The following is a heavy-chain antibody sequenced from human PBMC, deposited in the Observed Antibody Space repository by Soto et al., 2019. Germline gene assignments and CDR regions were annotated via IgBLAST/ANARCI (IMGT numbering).Heavy chain of an antibody. Sequence: PGGSLTLSCAASGFTFNSYGMRWIRQAPGKGPEWVAVISSDGSNKYYADSVKGRFTITRDNTKNTLYLQMNSLRAEDTAVYYCATVEYDSYYGIEVWGQGTTVTVSS. J-gene: IGHJ6*02. D-gene: IGHD3-22*01. CDR1: GFTFNSYG. CDR3: ATVEYDSYYGIEV. CDR2: ISSDGSNK. V-gene: IGHV3-30*03.